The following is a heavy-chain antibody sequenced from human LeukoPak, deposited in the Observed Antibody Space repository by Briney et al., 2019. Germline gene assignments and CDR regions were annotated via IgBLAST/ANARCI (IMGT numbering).Heavy chain of an antibody. J-gene: IGHJ4*02. CDR2: ISSDGYTI. CDR1: GFTFSNYN. D-gene: IGHD2-2*01. V-gene: IGHV3-48*01. CDR3: ARPYCSSTSCPTFDD. Sequence: GSLGLSCAASGFTFSNYNMNWVRQAPGKGLEWVSYISSDGYTIFYADSVQGRFTISRNNAKNSLFLQMNSLRAEDTAMYYCARPYCSSTSCPTFDDWGQGTLVTVSS.